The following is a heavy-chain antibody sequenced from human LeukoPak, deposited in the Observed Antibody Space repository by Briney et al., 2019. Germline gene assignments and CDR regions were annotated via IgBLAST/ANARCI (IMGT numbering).Heavy chain of an antibody. J-gene: IGHJ4*02. CDR3: ARLTVTYSGSSDY. D-gene: IGHD6-6*01. CDR1: GYSFTNYW. V-gene: IGHV5-10-1*01. CDR2: IDPSDSYT. Sequence: GESLKISCKGSGYSFTNYWIGWVRQMPGKGLEWMGRIDPSDSYTNYSPSFEGHVTISADKSISTAYLQWSSLKASDTAMYYCARLTVTYSGSSDYWGQGTPVTVSS.